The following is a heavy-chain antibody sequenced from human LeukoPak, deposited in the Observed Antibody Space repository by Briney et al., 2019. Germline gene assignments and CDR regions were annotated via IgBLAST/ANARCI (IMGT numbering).Heavy chain of an antibody. CDR2: ISYDGSNK. J-gene: IGHJ6*02. Sequence: GRSLRLSCAASGFTFSSYGMHWVRQAPGKGLEWVAVISYDGSNKYYADSVKGRFTISRDNSKNTLYLQMNSLRAEDTAVYYCAKEEYSSSFTARYYYYGMDVWGQGTTVTVSS. V-gene: IGHV3-30*18. CDR3: AKEEYSSSFTARYYYYGMDV. CDR1: GFTFSSYG. D-gene: IGHD6-6*01.